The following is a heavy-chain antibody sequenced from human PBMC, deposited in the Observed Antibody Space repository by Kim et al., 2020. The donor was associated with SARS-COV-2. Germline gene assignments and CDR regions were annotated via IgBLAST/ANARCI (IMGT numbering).Heavy chain of an antibody. V-gene: IGHV1-46*01. CDR3: ARDPTQGYCSGGSCSSFDY. D-gene: IGHD2-15*01. J-gene: IGHJ4*02. Sequence: GRVTMTRDTSTSTVYMELSSLRSEDTAVYYCARDPTQGYCSGGSCSSFDYWGQGTLVTVSS.